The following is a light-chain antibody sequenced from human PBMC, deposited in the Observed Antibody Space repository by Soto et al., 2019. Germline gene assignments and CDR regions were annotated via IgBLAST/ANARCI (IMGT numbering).Light chain of an antibody. J-gene: IGKJ1*01. CDR3: QQCYMGWT. V-gene: IGKV1-5*01. CDR1: QSIGRF. Sequence: DVQMTQSPSTVSASVGDRVTITCRASQSIGRFLAWYQHQPGKAPKLLIYGASTLESGVPSRFSGTGSGTEFTFSITSLQPEDFGTYYCQQCYMGWTFGQGTKV. CDR2: GAS.